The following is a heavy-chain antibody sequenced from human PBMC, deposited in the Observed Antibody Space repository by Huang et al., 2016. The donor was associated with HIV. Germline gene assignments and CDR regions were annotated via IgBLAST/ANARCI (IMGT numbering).Heavy chain of an antibody. V-gene: IGHV1-69*13. CDR3: ARGSLEYSVSSSLDY. D-gene: IGHD4-4*01. J-gene: IGHJ4*02. CDR2: LLPGFGSP. CDR1: GGPFRSYS. Sequence: QVQLLQSGAEVKKPGSSVKVSCKASGGPFRSYSIDWVRQAPGQGLEGMAGLLPGFGSPNYAQKWQGRVRVTADESTSTVYMELRDLRPDDTAVYFCARGSLEYSVSSSLDYWGQGTHVTVSS.